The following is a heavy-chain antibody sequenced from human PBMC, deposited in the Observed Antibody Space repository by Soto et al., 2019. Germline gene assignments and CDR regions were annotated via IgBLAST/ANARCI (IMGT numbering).Heavy chain of an antibody. Sequence: PSETLSLTCNVSGGAISSGGYYYNWIRQHPGKGLEWIGYIYYTGKTYYNPSLRSRLTISVDTSKNQVSLSLDSVPAADTAVYYCAGARNYYDRGGHGAFDMWGRGTMVTVSS. CDR1: GGAISSGGYY. D-gene: IGHD3-22*01. V-gene: IGHV4-31*03. J-gene: IGHJ3*02. CDR2: IYYTGKT. CDR3: AGARNYYDRGGHGAFDM.